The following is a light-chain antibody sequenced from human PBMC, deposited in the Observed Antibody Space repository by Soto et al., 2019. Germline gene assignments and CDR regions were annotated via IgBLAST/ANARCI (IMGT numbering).Light chain of an antibody. J-gene: IGLJ2*01. CDR2: DVS. CDR3: SSYTSSRTLLV. Sequence: QSALTQPASVSGSSGQSITISCTGTSSDIGGYNYVSWYQQHPGKVPKLMIYDVSNWPSGVSNRFSGSKSGNTASLTISGLQAEDEADYYCSSYTSSRTLLVFGEGTKLTVL. CDR1: SSDIGGYNY. V-gene: IGLV2-14*01.